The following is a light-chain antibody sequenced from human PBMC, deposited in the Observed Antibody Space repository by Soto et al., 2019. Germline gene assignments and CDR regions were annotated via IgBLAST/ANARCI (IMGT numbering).Light chain of an antibody. CDR1: QSISSSY. J-gene: IGKJ1*01. Sequence: EIVLTQSPVTLSLSPGERATLSCRASQSISSSYLAWYQQKPGQAPRPLIFGASSRASDIPGRFSGSGSGTDFTLTISRREPEDFAVYYCQHYGTSATWTFGQGTKVEIK. V-gene: IGKV3-20*01. CDR2: GAS. CDR3: QHYGTSATWT.